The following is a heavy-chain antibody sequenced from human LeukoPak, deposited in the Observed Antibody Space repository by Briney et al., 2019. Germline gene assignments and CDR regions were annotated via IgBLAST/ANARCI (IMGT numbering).Heavy chain of an antibody. J-gene: IGHJ4*02. V-gene: IGHV4-59*01. Sequence: SETLSLTCTVSGGSISSYYWSWIRQPPGKGLEWIGYIYHSESTNYNPSLKSRVTISVDTSKNQFSLKLSSVTAADTAVYYCASSRDGYNYLDYWGQGTLVTVSS. CDR2: IYHSEST. CDR1: GGSISSYY. D-gene: IGHD5-24*01. CDR3: ASSRDGYNYLDY.